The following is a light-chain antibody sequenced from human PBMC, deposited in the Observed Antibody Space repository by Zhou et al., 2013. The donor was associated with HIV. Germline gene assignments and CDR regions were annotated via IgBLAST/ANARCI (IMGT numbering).Light chain of an antibody. V-gene: IGKV3-20*01. J-gene: IGKJ2*01. CDR3: HQYSSSHT. CDR1: QNVNNGF. CDR2: GTS. Sequence: EFVLTQSPGTLSLSPGERATLSCRTSQNVNNGFLAWYQQKPGQAPRLLIYGTSSRATGIPDRFSGSGSATDFTLTISRLEPEDFAVYFCHQYSSSHTFGQGTKVEI.